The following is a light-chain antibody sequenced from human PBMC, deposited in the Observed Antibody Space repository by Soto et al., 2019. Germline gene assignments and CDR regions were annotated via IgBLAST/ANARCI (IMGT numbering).Light chain of an antibody. CDR2: GAS. J-gene: IGKJ5*01. V-gene: IGKV3-15*01. CDR1: QSINSN. Sequence: EIVMMQSPATLSVSPGERATLSCRASQSINSNLAWYQQKPGQAPRLFIYGASTRATGIPARFSGSGYGTEFTLTISSLQAEDVAVYYCQQHHSTPLTFGQGTRLEIK. CDR3: QQHHSTPLT.